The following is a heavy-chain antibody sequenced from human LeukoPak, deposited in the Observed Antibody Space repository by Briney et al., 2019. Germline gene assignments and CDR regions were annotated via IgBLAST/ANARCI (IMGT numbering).Heavy chain of an antibody. CDR2: IYYSGST. V-gene: IGHV4-61*01. CDR3: ARSLYYDFWSGYYTTVGYFDY. D-gene: IGHD3-3*01. Sequence: PSETLSLTCTVSGGSVSSGSYYWSWIRQPPGKGLEWIGYIYYSGSTNYNPSLKSRVTISVDTSKNQFSLKLSSVTAADTAVYYCARSLYYDFWSGYYTTVGYFDYWGQGTLVTVSS. CDR1: GGSVSSGSYY. J-gene: IGHJ4*02.